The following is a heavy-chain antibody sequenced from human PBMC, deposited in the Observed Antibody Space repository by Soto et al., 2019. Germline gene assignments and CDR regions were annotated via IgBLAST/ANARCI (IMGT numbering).Heavy chain of an antibody. Sequence: EVPLVESGGGLVQPGGSLRLSCAASGFTFSTYTMNWVRQAPGKGLEWVSYISSSSNTIYYADSVKGRFTISRDNAKNSLYLQMNSLRDEDTAVYYCARITSGYYTRSFDYWGQGTLVTVSS. CDR2: ISSSSNTI. D-gene: IGHD3-22*01. CDR1: GFTFSTYT. CDR3: ARITSGYYTRSFDY. V-gene: IGHV3-48*02. J-gene: IGHJ4*02.